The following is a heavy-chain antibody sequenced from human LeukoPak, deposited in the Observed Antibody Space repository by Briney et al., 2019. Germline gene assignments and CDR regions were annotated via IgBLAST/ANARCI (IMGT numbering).Heavy chain of an antibody. V-gene: IGHV4-34*01. D-gene: IGHD2-2*01. J-gene: IGHJ5*02. Sequence: SETLSLTCAVYGGSFSGYYWSWIRQPPGKGLEWIGEINHSGSTNYNPSLKSRVTISVDTSNNQFSLKLRSVTAADTAVYYCAGDRFCSSTSCSWSDPWGEGTLVTVSS. CDR1: GGSFSGYY. CDR3: AGDRFCSSTSCSWSDP. CDR2: INHSGST.